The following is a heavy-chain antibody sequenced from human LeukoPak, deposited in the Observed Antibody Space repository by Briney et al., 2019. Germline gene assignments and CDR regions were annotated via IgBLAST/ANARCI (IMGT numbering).Heavy chain of an antibody. J-gene: IGHJ6*03. CDR2: TYYRSKWYN. CDR1: GDSVSSNSAA. D-gene: IGHD6-19*01. Sequence: SQTLSLTCAISGDSVSSNSAAWNWIRQSPSRGLEWLGRTYYRSKWYNDYAVSVKSRITINPDTPKNQFSLQLNSVTPEDTAVYYCARDAESYPVAGSGNYMDVWGKGTTVTVSS. CDR3: ARDAESYPVAGSGNYMDV. V-gene: IGHV6-1*01.